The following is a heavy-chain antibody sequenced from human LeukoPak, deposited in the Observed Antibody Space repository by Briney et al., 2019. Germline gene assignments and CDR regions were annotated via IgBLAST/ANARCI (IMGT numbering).Heavy chain of an antibody. D-gene: IGHD6-13*01. V-gene: IGHV3-74*01. CDR1: GFTFSSYW. CDR3: ARSYSSSWYSFDY. Sequence: GGSLRLSCAASGFTFSSYWVHWVRQAPGKGLVWVSRINSDGSSTSYADSVKGRFTISRDNAKNTLYLQMNSLRAEDTAVYYCARSYSSSWYSFDYWGQGTLVTVSS. CDR2: INSDGSST. J-gene: IGHJ4*02.